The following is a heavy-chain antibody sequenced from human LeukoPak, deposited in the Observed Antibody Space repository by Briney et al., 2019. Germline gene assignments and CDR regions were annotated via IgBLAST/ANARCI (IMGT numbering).Heavy chain of an antibody. V-gene: IGHV1-2*06. Sequence: ASVKVSCKASGYTFTGYNMHWVRQAPGQGLEWMGRINPNSGGTNYAQRFQGRVTMTRDTSINTAYMELSRLRSDDTAVYYCARGLWFGELFFWDFDYWGQGTLVTVSS. CDR1: GYTFTGYN. CDR2: INPNSGGT. D-gene: IGHD3-10*01. CDR3: ARGLWFGELFFWDFDY. J-gene: IGHJ4*02.